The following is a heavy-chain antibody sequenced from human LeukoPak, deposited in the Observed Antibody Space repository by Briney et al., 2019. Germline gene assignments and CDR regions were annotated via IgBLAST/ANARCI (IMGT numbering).Heavy chain of an antibody. V-gene: IGHV1-18*01. CDR3: ARDRYNSGSETRVDY. CDR1: GYTFTSYG. D-gene: IGHD6-19*01. J-gene: IGHJ4*02. CDR2: ISAYNGNT. Sequence: ASVEVSCKASGYTFTSYGISWVRQAPGQGLEWMGWISAYNGNTNYAQKLQGRVTMTTDTSTSTAYMELRSLRSDDTAVYYCARDRYNSGSETRVDYWGQGTLVTVSS.